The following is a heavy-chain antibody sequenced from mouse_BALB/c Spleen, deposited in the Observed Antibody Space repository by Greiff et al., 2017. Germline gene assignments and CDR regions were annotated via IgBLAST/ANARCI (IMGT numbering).Heavy chain of an antibody. V-gene: IGHV5-6-3*01. CDR3: ARDDGYYNWYFDV. Sequence: EVKLVESGGGLVQPGGSLKLSCAASGFTFSSYGMSWVRQTPDKRLELVATINSNGGSTYYPDSVKGRFTISRDNAKNTLYLQMSSLKSEDTAMYYCARDDGYYNWYFDVWGAGTTVTVSS. J-gene: IGHJ1*01. CDR2: INSNGGST. D-gene: IGHD2-3*01. CDR1: GFTFSSYG.